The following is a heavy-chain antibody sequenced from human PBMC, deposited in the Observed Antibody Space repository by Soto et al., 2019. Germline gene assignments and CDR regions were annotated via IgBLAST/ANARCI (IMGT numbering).Heavy chain of an antibody. CDR3: AKDPDTAMVGSYYYYGMDV. V-gene: IGHV3-23*01. Sequence: GGSLRLSCAASGFTFSSFAMSWVRQAPGKGLEWVAVVSGSGGGTYHADSVKGRFIISRDNPKNMLHLQMNSLRAEDTAVYYCAKDPDTAMVGSYYYYGMDVWGQGTTVTVSS. CDR1: GFTFSSFA. CDR2: VSGSGGGT. J-gene: IGHJ6*02. D-gene: IGHD5-18*01.